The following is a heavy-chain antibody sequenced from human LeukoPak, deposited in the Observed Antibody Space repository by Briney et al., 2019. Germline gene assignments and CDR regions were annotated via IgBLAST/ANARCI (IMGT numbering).Heavy chain of an antibody. CDR1: GFTFSGYW. J-gene: IGHJ6*02. D-gene: IGHD2/OR15-2a*01. CDR2: INTDGSTT. V-gene: IGHV3-74*01. CDR3: ARDTSRTMDV. Sequence: GGSLRLSCAASGFTFSGYWMHWVRHAPGKGLVWVSIINTDGSTTRYADSVKGRFTISRDNARNTLYLQINSPRVEDTAVYFCARDTSRTMDVWGQGTTVTV.